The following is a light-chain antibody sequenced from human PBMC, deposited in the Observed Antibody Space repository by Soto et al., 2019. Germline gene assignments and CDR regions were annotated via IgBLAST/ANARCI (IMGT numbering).Light chain of an antibody. CDR2: RDT. J-gene: IGLJ3*02. CDR3: QLWDSSTVV. V-gene: IGLV3-9*01. CDR1: NIGGKN. Sequence: SSELTQPPSVSVSLGQTARITCGGTNIGGKNVHWYQLSPGQAPVLVIYRDTNRPSGIPERFSGSNSRNTATLAISGAQAGDDGDYYCQLWDSSTVVFGGGTKLTVL.